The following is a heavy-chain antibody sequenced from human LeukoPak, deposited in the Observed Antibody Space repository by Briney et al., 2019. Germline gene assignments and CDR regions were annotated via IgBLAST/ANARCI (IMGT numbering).Heavy chain of an antibody. CDR1: VGSIISYY. CDR2: MSYSGST. CDR3: ARATNDALSGHYTGGYYYMDV. J-gene: IGHJ6*03. V-gene: IGHV4-59*01. Sequence: SETLSLTCSVSVGSIISYYWSWIRQFPGKGLEWIGYMSYSGSTNYSPSLKSRVTIFLEASKNQISLELRSLTGADTAVYYCARATNDALSGHYTGGYYYMDVWGKGTTVTVSS. D-gene: IGHD3-3*01.